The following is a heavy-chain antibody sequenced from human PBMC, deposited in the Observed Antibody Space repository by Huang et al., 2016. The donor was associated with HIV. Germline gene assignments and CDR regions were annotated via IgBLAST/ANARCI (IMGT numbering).Heavy chain of an antibody. V-gene: IGHV4-39*01. J-gene: IGHJ6*02. CDR2: ICYSGGT. D-gene: IGHD2-15*01. CDR3: ARLPGYCSGGSCYSDYYYGMDV. CDR1: GGSISSSSYY. Sequence: QLQLQESGPGLVKPSETLSLTCTVSGGSISSSSYYWGWIRQPPGKGLGWIGLICYSGGTYYNPSLRGRVTISVDTSKNQFSRKRSSVTAADTAVYYCARLPGYCSGGSCYSDYYYGMDVWGQGTTVTVSS.